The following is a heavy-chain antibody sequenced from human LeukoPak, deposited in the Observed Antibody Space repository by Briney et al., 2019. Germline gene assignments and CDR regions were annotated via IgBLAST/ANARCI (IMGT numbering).Heavy chain of an antibody. J-gene: IGHJ4*02. CDR1: GYTFTGYY. Sequence: ASVKVSCKASGYTFTGYYMHWLRQAPGQGLEWMGWINPNSGATNYAQKFQGRVTLTRDTSISTAYIELTSVRSDDTAVYFCATYGAAATVISSVFDYWGQGTLVTVSS. V-gene: IGHV1-2*02. CDR2: INPNSGAT. CDR3: ATYGAAATVISSVFDY. D-gene: IGHD6-13*01.